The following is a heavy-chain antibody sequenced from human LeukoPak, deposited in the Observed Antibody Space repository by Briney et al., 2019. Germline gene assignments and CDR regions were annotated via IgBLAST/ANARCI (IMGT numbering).Heavy chain of an antibody. CDR2: INHSGST. CDR3: ARISAGTGY. Sequence: SETLSLTCAVYGGSFSGYYWSWIRQPPGKGLEWIGEINHSGSTNYNPPLKSRVTISVDTSKNQFSLKLSSVTAADTAVYYCARISAGTGYWGQGTLVTVSS. J-gene: IGHJ4*02. D-gene: IGHD6-13*01. V-gene: IGHV4-34*01. CDR1: GGSFSGYY.